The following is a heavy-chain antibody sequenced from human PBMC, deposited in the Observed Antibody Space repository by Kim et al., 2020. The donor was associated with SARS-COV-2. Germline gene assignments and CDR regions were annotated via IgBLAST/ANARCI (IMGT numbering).Heavy chain of an antibody. J-gene: IGHJ6*02. Sequence: GGSLRLSCAASGFTFSNAWMSWVRQAPGKGLEWVGRIKSKTDGGTTDYAAPVKGRFTISRDDSKNTLYLQMNSLKTEDTAVYYCTTQPTVTTINYYYYYGMDVWGQGTTVTVSS. V-gene: IGHV3-15*01. D-gene: IGHD4-4*01. CDR1: GFTFSNAW. CDR3: TTQPTVTTINYYYYYGMDV. CDR2: IKSKTDGGTT.